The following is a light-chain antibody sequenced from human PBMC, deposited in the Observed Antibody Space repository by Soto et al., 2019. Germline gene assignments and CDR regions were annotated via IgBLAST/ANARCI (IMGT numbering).Light chain of an antibody. CDR2: DTS. J-gene: IGKJ4*01. V-gene: IGKV3-15*01. CDR1: QSLTSN. Sequence: EIILTQSPATLYVSPGERATLSCRASQSLTSNLAWYQQRPGQAPRLLIYDTSTRATDIPARFSGSGSETEFTLTIARLQSEDFAVYYCQQYNHWPRMLSFGGGTTGDIK. CDR3: QQYNHWPRMLS.